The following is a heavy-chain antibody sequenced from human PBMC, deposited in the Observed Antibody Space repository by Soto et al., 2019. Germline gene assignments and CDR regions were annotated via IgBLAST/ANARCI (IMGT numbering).Heavy chain of an antibody. CDR2: ISPNSGGT. V-gene: IGHV1-2*02. CDR3: GKGRSGDVGIFY. J-gene: IGHJ4*02. D-gene: IGHD3-3*02. CDR1: GYTFTGYY. Sequence: QVQLVQSGAEVKKSGASVKVSCKASGYTFTGYYIHWVRQAPGQGFEWMGEISPNSGGTKYAQKFQGRLTMTRDTYITTVYMDLSNLSPDDTAVYYCGKGRSGDVGIFYWGQGTLVTVYS.